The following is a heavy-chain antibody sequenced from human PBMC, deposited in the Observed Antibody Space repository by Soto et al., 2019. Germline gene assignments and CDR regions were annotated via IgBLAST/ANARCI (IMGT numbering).Heavy chain of an antibody. CDR2: IYWDDDK. Sequence: QITLKESGPTLVKPTQTLTLTCTFSGFSLSTSGVGVGWIRQPPGKALEWLALIYWDDDKRYSPSLKSRLTITTDTSNNQGVLTMTNMDPVDTATYYCAHRPSYCSGGSCYSGFDYWGQGSLVTVSS. J-gene: IGHJ4*02. CDR3: AHRPSYCSGGSCYSGFDY. CDR1: GFSLSTSGVG. D-gene: IGHD2-15*01. V-gene: IGHV2-5*02.